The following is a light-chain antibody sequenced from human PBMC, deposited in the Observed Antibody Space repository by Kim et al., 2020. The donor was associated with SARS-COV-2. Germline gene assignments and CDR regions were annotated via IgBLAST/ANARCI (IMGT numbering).Light chain of an antibody. CDR3: SSFTGSNNLYV. CDR1: SSAAGGYNY. Sequence: SVSISCTGTSSAAGGYNYVSWYQQHPGKAPKLIIYEVSKRPSGVPDRFSGSKSGNTASLTVSGLQAEDEADYYCSSFTGSNNLYVFGTGTKVTVL. CDR2: EVS. J-gene: IGLJ1*01. V-gene: IGLV2-8*01.